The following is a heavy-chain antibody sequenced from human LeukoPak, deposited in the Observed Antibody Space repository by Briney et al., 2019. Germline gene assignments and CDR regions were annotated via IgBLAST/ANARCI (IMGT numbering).Heavy chain of an antibody. V-gene: IGHV3-43*02. CDR1: GLTFEDYT. J-gene: IGHJ3*01. Sequence: GGSLRLSCVASGLTFEDYTMLWVRQAPGKGLEWVSLIGGNGGLTFYGDSVEGRFTISRDNGRDSVYLQMNSLRTEDTALYYCVKVITGWNTFAFDLWGPGTMVTVS. CDR3: VKVITGWNTFAFDL. D-gene: IGHD1/OR15-1a*01. CDR2: IGGNGGLT.